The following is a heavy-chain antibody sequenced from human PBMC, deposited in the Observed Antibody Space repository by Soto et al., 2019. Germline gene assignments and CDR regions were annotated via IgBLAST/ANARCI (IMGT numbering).Heavy chain of an antibody. CDR3: ALPAAAGHNN. D-gene: IGHD6-13*01. CDR1: GGSISSGDYY. V-gene: IGHV4-31*03. CDR2: IYYSGST. J-gene: IGHJ4*02. Sequence: KTSETLSLTCTVSGGSISSGDYYWSWIRQHPGKGLEWIGYIYYSGSTHYSSSLKSRVTMSIDTSKNQFPLKLTSVTAADTAVYYCALPAAAGHNNWGQGTLVTVSS.